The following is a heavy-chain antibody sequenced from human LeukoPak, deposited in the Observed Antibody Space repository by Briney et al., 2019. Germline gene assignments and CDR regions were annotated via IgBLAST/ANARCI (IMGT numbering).Heavy chain of an antibody. Sequence: SETLSPTCTVSGGSISSGSYYWSWIRQPAGKGLEWIGRIYTSGSTNYNPSLKSRVTISVDTSKNQFSLKLSSVTAADTAVYYCARGKRSCQTYRCYNWFDPWGQGTLVTVSS. CDR1: GGSISSGSYY. J-gene: IGHJ5*02. CDR3: ARGKRSCQTYRCYNWFDP. D-gene: IGHD2-15*01. V-gene: IGHV4-61*02. CDR2: IYTSGST.